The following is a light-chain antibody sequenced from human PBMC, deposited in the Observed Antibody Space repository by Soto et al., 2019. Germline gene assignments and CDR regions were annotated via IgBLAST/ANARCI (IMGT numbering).Light chain of an antibody. V-gene: IGKV3-20*01. CDR2: GAS. CDR3: QQYGSSGVT. Sequence: PGERATLSCRASQSVSSSQLAWYQQRPGQAPRLLVYGASTRATGIADRFSGSGSGTDFTLTISRPEPEDFAVYYCQQYGSSGVTFGPGTKVDIK. J-gene: IGKJ3*01. CDR1: QSVSSSQ.